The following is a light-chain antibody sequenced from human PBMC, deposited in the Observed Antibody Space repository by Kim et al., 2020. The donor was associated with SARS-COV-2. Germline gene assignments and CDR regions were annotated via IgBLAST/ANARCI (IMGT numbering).Light chain of an antibody. Sequence: SYELTQPPSVSVSPGQTASITCSGDQLGDKYACWYQQKPGQSPVLVIYQDSKRPSGIPERFSGSNSGNTATLTISGTQAMDEADYYCQAWDSSTARFGGGTQLTVL. CDR1: QLGDKY. J-gene: IGLJ2*01. CDR2: QDS. CDR3: QAWDSSTAR. V-gene: IGLV3-1*01.